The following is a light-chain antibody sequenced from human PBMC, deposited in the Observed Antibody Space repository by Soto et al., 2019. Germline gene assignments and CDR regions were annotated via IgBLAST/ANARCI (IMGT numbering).Light chain of an antibody. CDR1: SSNIGMRA. CDR2: TND. J-gene: IGLJ2*01. Sequence: QSVLTQPPSASGTPGQRVSISCSGSSSNIGMRAVSWYQHLPGTAPKLLIYTNDQRPPGVPDRFSASKSGTSASLAISGLQSEDEADYYCSAWDDSLQGVVFGGGTQLTVL. V-gene: IGLV1-44*01. CDR3: SAWDDSLQGVV.